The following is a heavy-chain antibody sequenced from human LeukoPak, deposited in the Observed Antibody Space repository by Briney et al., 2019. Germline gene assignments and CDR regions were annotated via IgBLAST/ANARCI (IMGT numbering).Heavy chain of an antibody. D-gene: IGHD2-15*01. J-gene: IGHJ4*02. Sequence: GGSLRLSCAASGFTFSSYEMNWVRQAPGKGLEWVSYISSSGGTIYYADSVKGRFTISRDNAKNSLYLQMNSLRAEDTAVYYCARVVAARGYWGQGTLVTVSS. CDR1: GFTFSSYE. V-gene: IGHV3-48*03. CDR3: ARVVAARGY. CDR2: ISSSGGTI.